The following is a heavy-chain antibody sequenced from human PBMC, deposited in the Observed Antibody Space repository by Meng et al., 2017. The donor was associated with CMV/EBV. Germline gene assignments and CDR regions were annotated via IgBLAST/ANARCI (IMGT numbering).Heavy chain of an antibody. J-gene: IGHJ4*02. CDR2: INPSGGST. D-gene: IGHD3-10*01. CDR1: GYSLTSYY. Sequence: GYSLTSYYMHCVQQAPEQGRGWRGIINPSGGSTSYTQKFQSRVTMTRDTSTSTVYMELSSLRSEDTAVYYCARAENYYGSGSYYDYWGQGTLVTVSS. V-gene: IGHV1-46*01. CDR3: ARAENYYGSGSYYDY.